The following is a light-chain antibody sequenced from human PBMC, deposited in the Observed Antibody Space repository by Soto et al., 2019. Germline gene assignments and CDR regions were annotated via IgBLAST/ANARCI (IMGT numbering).Light chain of an antibody. Sequence: EVVLTQSPAXLSLSPGEGATLSCRASXSIGXYLAWYQQKPGQAPRLLIYATSNRATGIPARFSGSGSGTDFTLTISSLEPEDFAVYYCQQRSSWPFTFGPGTKVDIK. J-gene: IGKJ3*01. CDR1: XSIGXY. CDR3: QQRSSWPFT. V-gene: IGKV3-11*01. CDR2: ATS.